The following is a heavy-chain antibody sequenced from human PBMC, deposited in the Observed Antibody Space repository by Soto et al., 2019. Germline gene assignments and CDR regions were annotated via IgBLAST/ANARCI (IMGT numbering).Heavy chain of an antibody. Sequence: QVQLVQSGAEVKKPGSSVKISCKTSGGNFSRNGISWVRQAPGQGLEWMGGIIPIFGTTNYAHKFRGRVTVTADESTGTVYMVMNSLRSEDTAVYYCARASASTWYNWFDPWGQGTLVTVSS. CDR2: IIPIFGTT. V-gene: IGHV1-69*01. D-gene: IGHD6-13*01. J-gene: IGHJ5*02. CDR1: GGNFSRNG. CDR3: ARASASTWYNWFDP.